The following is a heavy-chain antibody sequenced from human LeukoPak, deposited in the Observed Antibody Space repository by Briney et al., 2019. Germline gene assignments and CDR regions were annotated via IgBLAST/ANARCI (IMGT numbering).Heavy chain of an antibody. D-gene: IGHD3-22*01. CDR1: GFTFSNYG. J-gene: IGHJ4*02. CDR2: ITGSGGST. V-gene: IGHV3-23*01. Sequence: GGSLRLSCAASGFTFSNYGLSWVRQAPGKGLEWVSGITGSGGSTYYADSVKGRFTISRDNSKNTLYLQVNSLRPEDTVVYYCASSPYYFDSGGFYYVENFDYWGQGALVTVSS. CDR3: ASSPYYFDSGGFYYVENFDY.